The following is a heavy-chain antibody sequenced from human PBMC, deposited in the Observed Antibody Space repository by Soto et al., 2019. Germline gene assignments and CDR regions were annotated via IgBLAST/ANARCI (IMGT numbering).Heavy chain of an antibody. CDR3: AILRGDSSGYVYY. V-gene: IGHV3-33*01. J-gene: IGHJ4*02. Sequence: PGGSLRLSCAASGFTFSSYGMHWVRQAPGKGLEWVAVIWYDGSNKYYADSVKGRFTISRDNSKNTLYLQMNSLRAEDTAVYYCAILRGDSSGYVYYWGQGTLVTVSS. CDR1: GFTFSSYG. D-gene: IGHD3-22*01. CDR2: IWYDGSNK.